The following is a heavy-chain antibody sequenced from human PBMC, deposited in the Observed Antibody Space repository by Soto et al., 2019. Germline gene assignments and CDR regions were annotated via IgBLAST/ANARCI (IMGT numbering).Heavy chain of an antibody. V-gene: IGHV3-66*01. CDR2: IYSDGST. J-gene: IGHJ4*02. D-gene: IGHD3-9*01. CDR3: ATLTKYDILTGFYPC. Sequence: GGSLRLSCIGSGFTFSTYSMNWVRQAPGKGLEWVSVIYSDGSTYCADSVKGRFIISRGNSNNTLYFQMNSLRAEDTAVYYCATLTKYDILTGFYPCWGQGTLVTVSS. CDR1: GFTFSTYS.